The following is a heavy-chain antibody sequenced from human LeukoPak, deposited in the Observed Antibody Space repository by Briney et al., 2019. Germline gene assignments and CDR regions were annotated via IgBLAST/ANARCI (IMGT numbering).Heavy chain of an antibody. CDR2: INPSGGST. J-gene: IGHJ4*02. Sequence: ASVKVSCKASGYTFTSYYMHWVRQAPGQGLEWMGIINPSGGSTSYAQKFQGRVTMTRDTSTSTVYMELSSLRSEDTAVYYCARGGRPYDRSRSLDYWGQGTLVTVSS. CDR3: ARGGRPYDRSRSLDY. CDR1: GYTFTSYY. V-gene: IGHV1-46*01. D-gene: IGHD3-22*01.